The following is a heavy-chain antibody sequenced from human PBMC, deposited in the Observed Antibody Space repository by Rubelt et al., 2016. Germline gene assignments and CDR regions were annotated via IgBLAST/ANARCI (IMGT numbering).Heavy chain of an antibody. V-gene: IGHV4-34*01. Sequence: QVQLQQWGAGLLKPSETLSLTCAVYGGSFSGYFWSWIRQPPGKGLEWIGEINHSGSTNYNPSLKIRVTSAVDTSKNQFSLKLTSVTAADTAVYYCARGVGYSSVRGLFDYWGQGTLVTVSS. D-gene: IGHD3-10*01. CDR2: INHSGST. CDR1: GGSFSGYF. J-gene: IGHJ4*02. CDR3: ARGVGYSSVRGLFDY.